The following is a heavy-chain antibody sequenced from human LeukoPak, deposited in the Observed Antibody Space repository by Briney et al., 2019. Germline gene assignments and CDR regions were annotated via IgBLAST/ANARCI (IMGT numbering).Heavy chain of an antibody. D-gene: IGHD3-22*01. J-gene: IGHJ4*02. CDR2: ISHTGSP. CDR3: ARERLPDSRSSGYEDY. CDR1: GYSIGSGLY. Sequence: PSETLSLTCNVSGYSIGSGLYWAWIRQSPGKGLEWIASISHTGSPYYSPSLRSRVTISLDTSKNQFSLKLKSVTAADTAEYYCARERLPDSRSSGYEDYWGQGTLVTVSS. V-gene: IGHV4-38-2*02.